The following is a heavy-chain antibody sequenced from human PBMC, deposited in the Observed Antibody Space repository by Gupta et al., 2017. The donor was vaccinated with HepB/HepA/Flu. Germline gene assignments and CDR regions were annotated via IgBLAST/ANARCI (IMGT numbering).Heavy chain of an antibody. CDR2: IYYSGST. CDR3: AILPMFRSVDYYMDV. V-gene: IGHV4-39*01. J-gene: IGHJ6*03. D-gene: IGHD3-10*02. Sequence: QLQLQESGPGLVKPSETLSLTCTVSGGSISSSSYYWGWIRQPPGKGLEWIGSIYYSGSTYYNPARKSRVTISVDKAKNKASMKLSSVTAAATAVYYCAILPMFRSVDYYMDVWGKGTTVTVSS. CDR1: GGSISSSSYY.